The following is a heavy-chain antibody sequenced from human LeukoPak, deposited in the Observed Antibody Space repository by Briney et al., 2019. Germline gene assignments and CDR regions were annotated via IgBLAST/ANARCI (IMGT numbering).Heavy chain of an antibody. CDR1: GFTFSSYG. V-gene: IGHV3-30*02. Sequence: GGSLRLSCAASGFTFSSYGMHWVRQAPGKGLEWVAFIRYDGSNKYYADSVEGRFTISRDNSKNTLYLQMNSLRAEDTAVYYCAKDSSYYYGSGSYYPTYYYYYMDVWGKGTTVTVSS. D-gene: IGHD3-10*01. J-gene: IGHJ6*03. CDR2: IRYDGSNK. CDR3: AKDSSYYYGSGSYYPTYYYYYMDV.